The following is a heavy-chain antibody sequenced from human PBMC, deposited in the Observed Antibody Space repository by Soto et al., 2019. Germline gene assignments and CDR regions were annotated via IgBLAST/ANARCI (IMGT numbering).Heavy chain of an antibody. CDR1: GFTFSSYA. Sequence: QVQLVESGGGVVQPGRSLRLSCAASGFTFSSYAMHWVRQAPGKGLEWVAVISYDGSNKYYADSVKGRFTISRDNSKNTLYLQMNSLRAEDTAVYYCARENQPLPYYFDYWGQGTLVIVSS. CDR2: ISYDGSNK. CDR3: ARENQPLPYYFDY. D-gene: IGHD2-2*01. J-gene: IGHJ4*02. V-gene: IGHV3-30-3*01.